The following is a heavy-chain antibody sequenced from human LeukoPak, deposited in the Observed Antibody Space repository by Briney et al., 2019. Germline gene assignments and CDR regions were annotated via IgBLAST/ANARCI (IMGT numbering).Heavy chain of an antibody. Sequence: SETLSPTCTVSGVSTNTYYYWSWIRQPAGKGLEWIGRIYTSGSTNYNPSLKSRVTISVDTSKNQFSLKLSSVTAADTAVYYCARTTSFDIWGQGTMVTVSS. D-gene: IGHD1-7*01. CDR1: GVSTNTYYY. V-gene: IGHV4-4*07. J-gene: IGHJ3*02. CDR2: IYTSGST. CDR3: ARTTSFDI.